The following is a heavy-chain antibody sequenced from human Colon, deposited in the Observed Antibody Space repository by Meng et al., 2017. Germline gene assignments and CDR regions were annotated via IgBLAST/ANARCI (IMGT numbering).Heavy chain of an antibody. Sequence: GGSLRLSCAASGFTFSSYDMHWVRQATGKGLELVSAIGTAGDTYYPGSVKGRFTISRENAKNSLYLQMNSLRAGDTAVYYCARRSFGFNFDYWGQGTLVTVS. J-gene: IGHJ4*02. D-gene: IGHD3-10*01. CDR2: IGTAGDT. CDR1: GFTFSSYD. V-gene: IGHV3-13*01. CDR3: ARRSFGFNFDY.